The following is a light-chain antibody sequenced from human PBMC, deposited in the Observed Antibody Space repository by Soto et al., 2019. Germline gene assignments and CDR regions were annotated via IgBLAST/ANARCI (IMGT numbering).Light chain of an antibody. CDR2: EVS. V-gene: IGLV2-14*01. J-gene: IGLJ1*01. CDR1: SSDVGGYNY. CDR3: SSYTSSGTLV. Sequence: QSALTQPASVSGSPGQSITISCTGTSSDVGGYNYVSWYQHHPGKAPKLMIYEVSNRPSGVSNRFSGSKSGNTASLTISGLQAEVEADYYCSSYTSSGTLVFGTGTKLTVL.